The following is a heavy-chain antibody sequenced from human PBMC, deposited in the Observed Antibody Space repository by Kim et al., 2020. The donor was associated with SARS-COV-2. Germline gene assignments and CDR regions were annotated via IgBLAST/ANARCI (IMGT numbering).Heavy chain of an antibody. Sequence: NPSLKSRVTISVDMSKNQFSLKLRYVTAADTAVYYCARGKPSDIAGWFDPWGQGTLVTVSS. CDR3: ARGKPSDIAGWFDP. D-gene: IGHD2-15*01. J-gene: IGHJ5*02. V-gene: IGHV4-30-2*05.